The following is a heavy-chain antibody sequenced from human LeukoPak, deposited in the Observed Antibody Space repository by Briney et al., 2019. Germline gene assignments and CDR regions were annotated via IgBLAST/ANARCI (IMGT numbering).Heavy chain of an antibody. CDR1: GFTFSRYW. CDR3: ARRLVDSGASQVSDD. V-gene: IGHV4-34*01. Sequence: GSLRLSCAASGFTFSRYWMTWIRQPPGKGLEWIGEINDSGSVNCNPSLKNRVTLSVDTSKNQFSLRLSSVAAADTAVYYCARRLVDSGASQVSDDWGQGTLVTVSS. D-gene: IGHD2-15*01. CDR2: INDSGSV. J-gene: IGHJ4*02.